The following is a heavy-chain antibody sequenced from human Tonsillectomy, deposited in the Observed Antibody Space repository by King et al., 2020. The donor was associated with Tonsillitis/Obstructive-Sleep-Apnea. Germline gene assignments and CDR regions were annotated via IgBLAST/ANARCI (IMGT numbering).Heavy chain of an antibody. J-gene: IGHJ6*03. CDR3: AGGAVGTTISDYYYYMDV. D-gene: IGHD1-26*01. CDR1: GYTLTELS. V-gene: IGHV1-24*01. Sequence: QLVQSGAEVKKPGASVKVSCKVSGYTLTELSIHWVRQAPGKGLEWMGGFDPEDGETIYAQKFQGRVTMTEDTSTDTAYMELSSLRSYETAVFFCAGGAVGTTISDYYYYMDVWGXXXTVTVSS. CDR2: FDPEDGET.